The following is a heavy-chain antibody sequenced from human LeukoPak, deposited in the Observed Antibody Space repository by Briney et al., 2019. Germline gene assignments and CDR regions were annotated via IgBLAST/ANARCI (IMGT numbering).Heavy chain of an antibody. V-gene: IGHV4-59*01. CDR3: ARGLSSSWYSFDY. CDR1: GGSISSYY. CDR2: IYYTGST. Sequence: PSETLSLTCTVSGGSISSYYWSWIRQPPGKGLEWIGCIYYTGSTNYNPSLKSRITISVDTSKNQFSLKLSSVTAADTAVYYCARGLSSSWYSFDYWGQGTLVTVSS. D-gene: IGHD6-13*01. J-gene: IGHJ4*02.